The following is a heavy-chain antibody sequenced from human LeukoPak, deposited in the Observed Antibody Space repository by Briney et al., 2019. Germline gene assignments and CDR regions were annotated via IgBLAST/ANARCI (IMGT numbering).Heavy chain of an antibody. D-gene: IGHD2-15*01. CDR1: GFTFSSYA. V-gene: IGHV3-30*04. CDR2: ISYDGSNK. Sequence: PGGSLRLSCAASGFTFSSYAMHWVRQAPGKGLEWVAVISYDGSNKYYADSVKGRFTISRDNSKNTLYLQMNSLRAEDTAVYYCAREAEGYCSGGSCYGWFDPWGQGTLVTVSS. J-gene: IGHJ5*02. CDR3: AREAEGYCSGGSCYGWFDP.